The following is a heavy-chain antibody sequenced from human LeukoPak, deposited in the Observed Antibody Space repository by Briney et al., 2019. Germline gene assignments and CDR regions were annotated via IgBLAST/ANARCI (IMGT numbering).Heavy chain of an antibody. CDR2: IYSGGST. Sequence: PGGSLRLSCAASGFTVSSNYMSWVRQAPGKGLEWVSVIYSGGSTDYADSVKGRFTISRDNSKNTLYLQMNSLRAEDTAVYYCTRRAAALDAFDIWGQGTMVTVSS. CDR1: GFTVSSNY. CDR3: TRRAAALDAFDI. V-gene: IGHV3-53*01. D-gene: IGHD6-13*01. J-gene: IGHJ3*02.